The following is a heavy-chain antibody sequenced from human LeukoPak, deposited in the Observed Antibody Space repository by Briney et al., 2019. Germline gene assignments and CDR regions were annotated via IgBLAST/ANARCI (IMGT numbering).Heavy chain of an antibody. Sequence: GGSLRLSCAASGFTFSSYGMGWVRQAPGKGLEWVSVIYSGGSTYYADSVKGRFTISRDNSKNTLYLQMNSLRAEDTAVYYCARENGAYYDSSGYYQSAFLDYWGQGTLVTVSS. D-gene: IGHD3-22*01. CDR1: GFTFSSYG. CDR3: ARENGAYYDSSGYYQSAFLDY. CDR2: IYSGGST. V-gene: IGHV3-66*01. J-gene: IGHJ4*02.